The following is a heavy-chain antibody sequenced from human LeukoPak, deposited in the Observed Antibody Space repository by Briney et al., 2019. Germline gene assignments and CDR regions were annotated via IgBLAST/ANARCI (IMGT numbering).Heavy chain of an antibody. CDR1: GEYFSGYY. Sequence: SETLSLTCAVSGEYFSGYYWSWFRQPPGKGLEWIGEINHSGSTNYNPSLTSRATISVDVSKNQFYLRMTSVIAADTAIYYCAKGRWEVPDYWGQGTLVFVSS. CDR2: INHSGST. V-gene: IGHV4-34*01. J-gene: IGHJ4*02. D-gene: IGHD1-26*01. CDR3: AKGRWEVPDY.